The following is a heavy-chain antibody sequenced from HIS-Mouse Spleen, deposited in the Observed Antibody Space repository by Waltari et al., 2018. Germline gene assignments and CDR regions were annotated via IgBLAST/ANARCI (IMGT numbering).Heavy chain of an antibody. V-gene: IGHV4-59*01. J-gene: IGHJ4*02. CDR2: IYYSGST. CDR3: ASVSSSWYYFDY. Sequence: QVQLQESGPGLVKPSETLSLTCTVSGGSISSYYWSWIRQPPGKGLEWIGYIYYSGSTNYNPSLKSRVTISVDTSKNQFSLKLSSVTAADTAVYYCASVSSSWYYFDYWGQGTLVTVSS. D-gene: IGHD6-13*01. CDR1: GGSISSYY.